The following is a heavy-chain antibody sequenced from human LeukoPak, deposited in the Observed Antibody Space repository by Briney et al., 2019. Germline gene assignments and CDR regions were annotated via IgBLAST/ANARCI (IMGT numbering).Heavy chain of an antibody. Sequence: LRLSCAASGFTXSSYAMSWVRQAPGKGLEWVSAISGSGGSTYYADSVKGRFTISRDNSKNTLYLQMNSLRAEDTAVYYCAKGYITMIVVVPSFDYWGQGTLVTVSS. CDR3: AKGYITMIVVVPSFDY. V-gene: IGHV3-23*01. CDR2: ISGSGGST. CDR1: GFTXSSYA. D-gene: IGHD3-22*01. J-gene: IGHJ4*02.